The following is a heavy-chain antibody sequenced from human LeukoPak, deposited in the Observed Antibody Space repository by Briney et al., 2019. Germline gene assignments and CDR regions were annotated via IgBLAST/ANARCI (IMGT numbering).Heavy chain of an antibody. Sequence: ASVKVSCKASGGTFSSYAISWVRQAPGQGLEWMGGIIPIFGTANYAQKFQGRVTITADESTSTTYMELSSLRSEDTAVYYCARAGGRADAFDIWGQGTMVTVSS. CDR1: GGTFSSYA. V-gene: IGHV1-69*01. D-gene: IGHD3-16*01. J-gene: IGHJ3*02. CDR2: IIPIFGTA. CDR3: ARAGGRADAFDI.